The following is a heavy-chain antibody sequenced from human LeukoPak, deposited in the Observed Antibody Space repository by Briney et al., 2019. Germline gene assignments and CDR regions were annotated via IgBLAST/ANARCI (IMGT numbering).Heavy chain of an antibody. CDR3: AKVVTGYCSTTSCPFDS. D-gene: IGHD2-2*01. CDR2: IRYDGSNK. J-gene: IGHJ4*02. V-gene: IGHV3-30*02. CDR1: GFTFSTYG. Sequence: GGSLRLSCAASGFTFSTYGMDWVRQAPGKGLEWVAYIRYDGSNKNYADSVEGRFTISRDNSKNTLYLRMSSLRAEDTAVYYCAKVVTGYCSTTSCPFDSWGQGTLVTVSS.